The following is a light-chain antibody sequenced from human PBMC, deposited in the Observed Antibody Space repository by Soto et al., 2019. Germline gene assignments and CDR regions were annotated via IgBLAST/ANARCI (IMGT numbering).Light chain of an antibody. J-gene: IGLJ1*01. CDR1: SSNIGAGYD. V-gene: IGLV1-40*01. CDR2: ANN. CDR3: PSYDSSLSGFYV. Sequence: QSVLTQPPSVSGAPGQRVTISCTGSSSNIGAGYDVHWYQQLPGRAPKLLIYANNNRPSGVPDRFSGSRSGTSASLAITGLQADDECDYSCPSYDSSLSGFYVFGTGTKLTVL.